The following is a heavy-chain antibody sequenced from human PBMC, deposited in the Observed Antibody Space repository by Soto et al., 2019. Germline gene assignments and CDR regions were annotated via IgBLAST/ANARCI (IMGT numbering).Heavy chain of an antibody. Sequence: EVQLLESGGGLVQPGGSLRLSCAASGFTFSDYALSWVRQAPGKGLEWVSSISGSGGITYDADSVKGRLTISRDNSKNTLYLQMNSLRVEDTALYYCTKGAGVVIPVPLDYWGQGTLVTVSS. CDR2: ISGSGGIT. CDR1: GFTFSDYA. J-gene: IGHJ4*02. CDR3: TKGAGVVIPVPLDY. V-gene: IGHV3-23*01. D-gene: IGHD3-3*01.